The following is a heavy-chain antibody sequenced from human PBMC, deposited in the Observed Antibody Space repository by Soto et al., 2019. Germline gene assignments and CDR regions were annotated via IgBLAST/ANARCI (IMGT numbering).Heavy chain of an antibody. V-gene: IGHV3-30*18. CDR2: ISYDGSNK. CDR3: AKERRSMVRGVIIRWFDP. Sequence: QPGGSLRLSCAASGFTFSSYGLHWVRQAPGKGLEWVAVISYDGSNKYYADSVKGRFTISRDNSKNTLYLQMNSLRAEDTAVYYCAKERRSMVRGVIIRWFDPWGQGTLVTVSS. CDR1: GFTFSSYG. D-gene: IGHD3-10*01. J-gene: IGHJ5*02.